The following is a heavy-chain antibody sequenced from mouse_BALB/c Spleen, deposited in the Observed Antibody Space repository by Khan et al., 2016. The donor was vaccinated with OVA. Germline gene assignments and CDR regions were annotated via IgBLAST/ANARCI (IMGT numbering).Heavy chain of an antibody. V-gene: IGHV3-2*02. D-gene: IGHD1-1*01. CDR2: ISYSGST. Sequence: EVQLQESGPGLVKPSQSLSLTCTVTGYSITTNYAWDWIRQFPGNKLEWMGYISYSGSTSYNPSLKSRISITRDTSKNQFFLQLNSGTTEDTATYYCARTNYYGYAVDYWGQGTSVTVSS. J-gene: IGHJ4*01. CDR1: GYSITTNYA. CDR3: ARTNYYGYAVDY.